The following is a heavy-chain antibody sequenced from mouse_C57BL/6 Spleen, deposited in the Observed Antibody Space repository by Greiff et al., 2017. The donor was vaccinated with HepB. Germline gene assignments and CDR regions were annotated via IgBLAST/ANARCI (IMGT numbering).Heavy chain of an antibody. V-gene: IGHV1-7*01. D-gene: IGHD1-1*01. CDR1: GYTFTSYW. CDR2: INPSSGYT. Sequence: VQLQQSGAELAKPGASVKLSCKASGYTFTSYWMHWVKQRPGQGLEWIGYINPSSGYTKYNQKFKDKATLTADKSSSTAYMQLSSLTYEDSAVYYCARGSFITTVVATPYAMDYWGQGTSVTVSS. CDR3: ARGSFITTVVATPYAMDY. J-gene: IGHJ4*01.